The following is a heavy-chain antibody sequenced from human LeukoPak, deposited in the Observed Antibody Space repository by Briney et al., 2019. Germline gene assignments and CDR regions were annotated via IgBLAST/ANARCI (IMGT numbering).Heavy chain of an antibody. CDR2: TNHSGST. D-gene: IGHD4-23*01. V-gene: IGHV4-34*01. CDR3: AVYGGNSGY. CDR1: GGSFSGYY. J-gene: IGHJ4*02. Sequence: SETLSLTCAVYGGSFSGYYWSWIRQPPGKGLEWIGETNHSGSTNYNPSLKSRVTISVDTSKNQFSLKLSSVTAADTAVYYCAVYGGNSGYWGQGTLVTVSS.